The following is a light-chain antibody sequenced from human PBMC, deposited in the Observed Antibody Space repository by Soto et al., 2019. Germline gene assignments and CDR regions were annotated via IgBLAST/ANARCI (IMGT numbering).Light chain of an antibody. CDR2: AAS. CDR1: QSISAW. J-gene: IGKJ1*01. Sequence: IQMTQSPSTLSATAGDRVTITCRASQSISAWLAWYQQKPGKAPKLLIYAASSLQSGVPSRFSGSGSGTDFTLTISSLQPEDFAAYYCLQDYNYPWTFGQGTKVDIK. CDR3: LQDYNYPWT. V-gene: IGKV1-6*01.